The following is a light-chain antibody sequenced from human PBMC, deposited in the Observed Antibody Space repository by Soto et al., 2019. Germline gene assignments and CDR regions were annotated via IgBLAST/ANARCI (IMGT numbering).Light chain of an antibody. Sequence: EIVLTQSPGTLSLSPGERATLSCRASQSVSSSYLAWYQQKPGQAPRLLIYGASSSATGIPDRFSGSGSGTDFTLTISRLEPEDFAVYYFQQYGTSGYTFGQGTKLEIK. CDR3: QQYGTSGYT. J-gene: IGKJ2*01. V-gene: IGKV3-20*01. CDR2: GAS. CDR1: QSVSSSY.